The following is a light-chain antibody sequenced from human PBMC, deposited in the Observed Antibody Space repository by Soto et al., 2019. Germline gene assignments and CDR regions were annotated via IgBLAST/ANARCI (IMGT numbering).Light chain of an antibody. V-gene: IGKV3-11*01. CDR1: QSVSSY. CDR2: DAS. Sequence: EIVLTQSPATLSLSPGERATLSCRASQSVSSYLASYQQKPGQAPRLLIYDASNRATGIPARFSSSGSGTDFTLTISSLEPEDFAVYYCQQHSNWPPLTFGGGTKVEIK. J-gene: IGKJ4*01. CDR3: QQHSNWPPLT.